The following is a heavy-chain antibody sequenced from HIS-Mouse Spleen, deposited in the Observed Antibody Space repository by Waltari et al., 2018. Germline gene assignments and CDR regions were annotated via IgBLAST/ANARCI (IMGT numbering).Heavy chain of an antibody. J-gene: IGHJ5*02. CDR3: ARDGGLAAAGTGSWFDP. CDR2: IYYSGST. CDR1: GGSISSSSYY. D-gene: IGHD6-13*01. Sequence: QLQLQESGPGLVKPSETLSLTCTVSGGSISSSSYYWGWIRQPPGKGLEWIGSIYYSGSTYYNPSLKSRVTISVDTSKNQFSLKLSSVTAADTAVYYCARDGGLAAAGTGSWFDPWGQGTLVTVSS. V-gene: IGHV4-39*07.